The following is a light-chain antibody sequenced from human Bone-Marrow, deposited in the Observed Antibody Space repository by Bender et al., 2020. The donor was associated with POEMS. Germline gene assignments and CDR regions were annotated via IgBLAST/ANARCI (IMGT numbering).Light chain of an antibody. Sequence: QSVLTQPASVSGSPGQSLTISCIGSDGDIGAFDDVSWYHQSPGKAPKLIIYGVTHRPSGVSDRFSGSKSGNTASLTISALQADDEADYYCCSFAGSYSLVFGGGTKLTVL. CDR1: DGDIGAFDD. CDR3: CSFAGSYSLV. V-gene: IGLV2-14*03. CDR2: GVT. J-gene: IGLJ3*02.